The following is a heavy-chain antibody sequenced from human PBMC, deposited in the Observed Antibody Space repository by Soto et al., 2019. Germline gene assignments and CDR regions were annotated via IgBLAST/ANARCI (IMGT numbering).Heavy chain of an antibody. D-gene: IGHD6-6*01. Sequence: GASVKVSCKASGGTFSSYAISWVRQAPGQGLEWMGGIIPIFGTANYAQKFQGRVTITADESTSTAYMELSSLRSEDTAVYYCARPYSSSDVYYYYGMDVWGQGTTVTVSS. CDR1: GGTFSSYA. J-gene: IGHJ6*02. CDR2: IIPIFGTA. V-gene: IGHV1-69*13. CDR3: ARPYSSSDVYYYYGMDV.